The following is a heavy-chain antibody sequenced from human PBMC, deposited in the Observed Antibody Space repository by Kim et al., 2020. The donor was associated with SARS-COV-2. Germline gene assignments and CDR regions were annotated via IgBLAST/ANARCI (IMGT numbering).Heavy chain of an antibody. J-gene: IGHJ6*02. CDR1: GGSISSYY. Sequence: SETLSLTCTVSGGSISSYYWSWIRQPAGKGLEWIGRIYTSGSTNYNPSLKSRVTMSVDTSKNQFSLKLSSVTAADTAVYYCARDIARGYSSSSGEGEGGYYYYGMDVWGQGTTVTVSS. V-gene: IGHV4-4*07. CDR3: ARDIARGYSSSSGEGEGGYYYYGMDV. CDR2: IYTSGST. D-gene: IGHD6-6*01.